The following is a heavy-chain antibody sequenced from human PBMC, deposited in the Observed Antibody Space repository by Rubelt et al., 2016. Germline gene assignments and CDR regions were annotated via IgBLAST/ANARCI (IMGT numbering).Heavy chain of an antibody. CDR3: ARQEAAVAVAGFDP. D-gene: IGHD6-19*01. J-gene: IGHJ5*02. Sequence: QVQLQESGPGLVKPSETLSLTCTVSGGSISSYYWSWIRQPPGKGLEWIGYIYYSGSTNYNPSLKGRVTRSGDTSKNKVSLKQSSVTAADTAVDYCARQEAAVAVAGFDPWGQGTLVTVSS. CDR2: IYYSGST. V-gene: IGHV4-59*08. CDR1: GGSISSYY.